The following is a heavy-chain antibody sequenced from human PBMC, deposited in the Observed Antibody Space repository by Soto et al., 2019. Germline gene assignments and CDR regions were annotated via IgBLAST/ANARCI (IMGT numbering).Heavy chain of an antibody. Sequence: QITLRESGPTLVKPTQTLTLTCTFSGFSLTTSGVTVGWIRQPPGKALEWLALISWDDDKRYSPSLESRLTITKDNYKNQVVLIVPNIDPVDTDTYDCAHRRAYGSSWADWGKGTLVTVSS. D-gene: IGHD6-13*01. CDR2: ISWDDDK. CDR1: GFSLTTSGVT. CDR3: AHRRAYGSSWAD. J-gene: IGHJ4*02. V-gene: IGHV2-5*02.